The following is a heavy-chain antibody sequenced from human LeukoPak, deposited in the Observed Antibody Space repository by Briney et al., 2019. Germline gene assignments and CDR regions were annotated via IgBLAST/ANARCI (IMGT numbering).Heavy chain of an antibody. CDR1: GGSISSYY. D-gene: IGHD6-19*01. J-gene: IGHJ6*03. CDR3: ARVVSSSGWYGFDYYYYMDV. V-gene: IGHV4-59*01. Sequence: SETLSLTCTVSGGSISSYYWSWIRQPPGKGLEWIGYIYYSGSTNYNPSLKSRVTISVDTSKNQFSLKLSSVTAADTAVYYCARVVSSSGWYGFDYYYYMDVWGKGTTVTVSS. CDR2: IYYSGST.